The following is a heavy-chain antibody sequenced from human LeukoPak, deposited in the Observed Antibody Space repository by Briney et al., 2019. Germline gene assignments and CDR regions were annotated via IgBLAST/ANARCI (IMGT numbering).Heavy chain of an antibody. CDR2: MNPNSGNT. CDR1: GYTFTSYD. J-gene: IGHJ4*02. Sequence: GASVKVSCKASGYTFTSYDINWVRQATGQGLEWMGWMNPNSGNTGYAQKFQGRVTMTRDMSTSTVYMELSSLRSEDTAVYYCASDSSSHYFDYWGQRTLVTVSS. CDR3: ASDSSSHYFDY. D-gene: IGHD6-6*01. V-gene: IGHV1-8*01.